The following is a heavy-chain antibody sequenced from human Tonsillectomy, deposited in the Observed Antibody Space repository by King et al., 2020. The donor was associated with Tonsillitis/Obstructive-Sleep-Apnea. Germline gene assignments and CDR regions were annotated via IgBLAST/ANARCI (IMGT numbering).Heavy chain of an antibody. J-gene: IGHJ4*02. D-gene: IGHD4-11*01. Sequence: VQLQESGPGLVKPSQTLSLTCTVSGDSISSGGYYWSWIRQHPGRGLEWIAYIYYSGSAFYNPSLKSRVTVSVDTSKNQVSLNLSSVTAADTAVYYCAGVRVRGYHDSGNTDLAGYLAYGGQGPL. CDR2: IYYSGSA. CDR1: GDSISSGGYY. V-gene: IGHV4-31*03. CDR3: AGVRVRGYHDSGNTDLAGYLAY.